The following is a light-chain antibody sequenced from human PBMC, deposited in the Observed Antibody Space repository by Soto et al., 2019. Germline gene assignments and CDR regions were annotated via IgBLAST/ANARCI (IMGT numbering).Light chain of an antibody. CDR1: QSISFY. CDR2: GAS. V-gene: IGKV1-39*01. J-gene: IGKJ4*01. Sequence: DIQMTQSPSSLSASVGDRVSITCRASQSISFYLNWYQQKLGKAPKLLISGASSLQGGVPSRFSGSGSGTDFTLTISSLQPEDFATYYCQQGSFTLTFGGGTKLEIK. CDR3: QQGSFTLT.